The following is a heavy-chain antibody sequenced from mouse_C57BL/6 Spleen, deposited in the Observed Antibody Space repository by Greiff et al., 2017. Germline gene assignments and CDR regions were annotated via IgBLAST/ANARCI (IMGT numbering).Heavy chain of an antibody. J-gene: IGHJ4*01. CDR3: ARSRIYDGYYVPYAMDY. CDR2: IYPGDGDT. V-gene: IGHV1-80*01. Sequence: QVQLQQSGAELVKPGASVKISCKASGYAFSSYWMNWVKQRPGKGLEWIGQIYPGDGDTNYNGKFKGKATLTADKSSSTAYMQLSSLTSEDSAVYFCARSRIYDGYYVPYAMDYWGQGTSVTVSS. D-gene: IGHD2-3*01. CDR1: GYAFSSYW.